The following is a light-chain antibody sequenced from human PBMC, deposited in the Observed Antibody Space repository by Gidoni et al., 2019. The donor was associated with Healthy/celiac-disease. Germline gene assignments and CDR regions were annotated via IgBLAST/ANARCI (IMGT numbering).Light chain of an antibody. CDR2: DVS. CDR3: CSYAGSYTHVV. Sequence: QSALTQPRSVSGSPGQSVTISCTGTSSDVGGYNYVSWYHQHPGKAPKLMIYDVSTRPSGVPDRFSGSKSGNTASLTISVLQAEDEADYYCCSYAGSYTHVVFGGGTKLTVL. V-gene: IGLV2-11*01. CDR1: SSDVGGYNY. J-gene: IGLJ2*01.